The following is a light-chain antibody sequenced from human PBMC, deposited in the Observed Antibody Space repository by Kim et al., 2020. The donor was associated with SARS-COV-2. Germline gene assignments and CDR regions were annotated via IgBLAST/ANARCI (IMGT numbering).Light chain of an antibody. Sequence: ALGKTVRTTCKGDSLRNFYASWYQQNPGQAPVLAAYDKTGRPSGIPYRFSGSRSGETATLPTPGTQAKEELDYYCNPRDRGAKEYVSGTGPR. J-gene: IGLJ1*01. V-gene: IGLV3-19*01. CDR1: SLRNFY. CDR2: DKT. CDR3: NPRDRGAKEYV.